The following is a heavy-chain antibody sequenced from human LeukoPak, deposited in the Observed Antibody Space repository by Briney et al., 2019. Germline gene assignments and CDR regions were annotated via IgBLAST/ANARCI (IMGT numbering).Heavy chain of an antibody. J-gene: IGHJ4*02. CDR1: GGSISSGSW. D-gene: IGHD4-17*01. CDR2: IHHSGST. CDR3: ARGGDYRFDY. Sequence: SGTLSLTCAVSGGSISSGSWWGWIRQPPGKGLEWIGEIHHSGSTNYNPSLKSRVTLSVDKSKNQLSLRLTSVTAADTAIYYCARGGDYRFDYWGQGTLVTVSS. V-gene: IGHV4-4*02.